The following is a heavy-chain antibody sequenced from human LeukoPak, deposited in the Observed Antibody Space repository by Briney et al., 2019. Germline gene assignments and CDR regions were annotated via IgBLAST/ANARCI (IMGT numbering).Heavy chain of an antibody. J-gene: IGHJ3*02. CDR1: GFIFTRYW. CDR3: ARGRGPGSGSGDAFDI. V-gene: IGHV3-7*01. Sequence: GGSLRLSCAASGFIFTRYWMSWVRQAPGKGLEWVANIKQDGSEQYYVDSVKGRFTMSRDNAQNSLYLQMNSLRAEDMAVYYCARGRGPGSGSGDAFDIWGQGTMVTVSS. CDR2: IKQDGSEQ. D-gene: IGHD3-10*01.